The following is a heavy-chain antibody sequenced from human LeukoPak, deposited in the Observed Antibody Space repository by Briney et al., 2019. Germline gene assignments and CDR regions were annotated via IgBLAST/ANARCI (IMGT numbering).Heavy chain of an antibody. CDR3: AGDRHDFWSGYYIKYYGMDV. CDR2: IYYSGST. V-gene: IGHV4-61*01. CDR1: GGSVSSGSYY. D-gene: IGHD3-3*01. Sequence: SETLSLTCTVSGGSVSSGSYYWSWIRQPPGKGLEWIGYIYYSGSTNYNPSLKSRVTISVDTSKNQFSLKLSSVTAADTAVYYCAGDRHDFWSGYYIKYYGMDVWGQGTTVTVSS. J-gene: IGHJ6*02.